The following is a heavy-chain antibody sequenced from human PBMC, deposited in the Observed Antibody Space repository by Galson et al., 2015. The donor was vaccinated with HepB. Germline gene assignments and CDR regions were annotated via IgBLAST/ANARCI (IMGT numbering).Heavy chain of an antibody. D-gene: IGHD4-23*01. CDR3: ARYGGNNYGLDV. CDR2: INAGNGDT. Sequence: SVKVSCKASGYIFTSYLIHWVRQAPGQRLEWMGWINAGNGDTRYSQKFQGGVTFTRDTSANIAYMELSTPKSEDTSVYYCARYGGNNYGLDVWGQGTTVIVSS. J-gene: IGHJ6*02. CDR1: GYIFTSYL. V-gene: IGHV1-3*01.